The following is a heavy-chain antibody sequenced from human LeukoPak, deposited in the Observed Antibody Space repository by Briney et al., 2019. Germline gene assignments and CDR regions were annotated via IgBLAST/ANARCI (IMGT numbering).Heavy chain of an antibody. CDR2: IYSGGST. CDR1: GFTVSSNY. Sequence: PGGSLRLSCAASGFTVSSNYMSWVRQAPGKGLEWVSVIYSGGSTYYADSVKGRFTISRDNSKNTLYLQMNSLRAEDTAVYYCAKDDSFGVVSGFDPWGQGTLVTVSS. V-gene: IGHV3-53*01. J-gene: IGHJ5*02. CDR3: AKDDSFGVVSGFDP. D-gene: IGHD3-3*01.